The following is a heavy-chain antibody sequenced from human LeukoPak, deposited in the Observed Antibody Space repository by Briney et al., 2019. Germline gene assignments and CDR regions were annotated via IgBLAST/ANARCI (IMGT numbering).Heavy chain of an antibody. J-gene: IGHJ3*02. CDR2: IYSGGST. D-gene: IGHD3-3*01. Sequence: GGSLGLSCAASGFTVSSNYMSWVRQAPGKGLEWVSVIYSGGSTYYADSVKGRFTISRDNSKNTLYLQMNSLRAEDTAVYYCARGQHWRVESHAFDIWGQGTMVTVSS. CDR1: GFTVSSNY. CDR3: ARGQHWRVESHAFDI. V-gene: IGHV3-53*01.